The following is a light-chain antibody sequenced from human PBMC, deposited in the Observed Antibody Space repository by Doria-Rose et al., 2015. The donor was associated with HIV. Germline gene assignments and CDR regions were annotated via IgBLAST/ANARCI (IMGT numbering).Light chain of an antibody. CDR3: HQYGTSWT. Sequence: EIVLTQSPGTLSLSPGERATLSCRAGQSFSSTYLAWYQQKPGQAPSLLIYDGSTRANGIPDRFSASGSGTDFTLTINRLEPEDFALYYCHQYGTSWTFGQGTKVEI. J-gene: IGKJ1*01. CDR2: DGS. V-gene: IGKV3-20*01. CDR1: QSFSSTY.